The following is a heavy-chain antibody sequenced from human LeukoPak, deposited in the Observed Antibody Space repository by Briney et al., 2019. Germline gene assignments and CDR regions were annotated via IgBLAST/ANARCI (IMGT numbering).Heavy chain of an antibody. D-gene: IGHD6-13*01. CDR3: AGGIAALHVLDY. CDR2: IYTSGST. J-gene: IGHJ4*02. Sequence: SETLSLTCTVSGGSISNYYWSWIRQPAGKGLEWIGRIYTSGSTNYNPSLKSRVTMSVDTSKNQFSLKLSSVTAADTAVYYCAGGIAALHVLDYWGQGTLVTVSS. V-gene: IGHV4-4*07. CDR1: GGSISNYY.